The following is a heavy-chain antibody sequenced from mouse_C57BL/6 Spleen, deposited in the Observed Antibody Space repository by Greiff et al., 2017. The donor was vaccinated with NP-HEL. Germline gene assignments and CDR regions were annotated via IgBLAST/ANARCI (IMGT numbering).Heavy chain of an antibody. V-gene: IGHV1-20*01. D-gene: IGHD1-1*01. CDR1: GYSFTGYF. CDR3: ARENYGSSPYFDY. CDR2: INPYNGDT. Sequence: VQLQQSGPELVKPGDSVKISCKASGYSFTGYFLNWVMQSHGKSLEWIGRINPYNGDTFYNQKFKGKATLTVDKSSSTAHMELRSLTSEDSAVYYCARENYGSSPYFDYWGQGTTLTVSS. J-gene: IGHJ2*01.